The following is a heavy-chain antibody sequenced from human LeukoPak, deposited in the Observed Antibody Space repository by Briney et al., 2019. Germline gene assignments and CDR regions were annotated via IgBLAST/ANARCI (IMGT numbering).Heavy chain of an antibody. CDR3: ARDFPGEVNIVVVPAAEPDAFDI. CDR2: ISSSSSYI. Sequence: GGSLRLSCAASGFTFSDYYMSWVRQAPGKGLEWVSSISSSSSYIYYADSVKGRFTISRDNAKNSLYLQMNSLRAEDTAVYYCARDFPGEVNIVVVPAAEPDAFDIWGQGTMATVSS. CDR1: GFTFSDYY. J-gene: IGHJ3*02. V-gene: IGHV3-21*01. D-gene: IGHD2-2*01.